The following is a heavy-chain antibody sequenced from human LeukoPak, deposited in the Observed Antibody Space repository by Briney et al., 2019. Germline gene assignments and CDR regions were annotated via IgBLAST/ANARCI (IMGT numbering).Heavy chain of an antibody. V-gene: IGHV3-30*02. Sequence: GGSLRLSCAASGFTFSSYGMHWVRQAPGKGLEWMAFIRSDGTNQYYADSVKGRFTISRDNSKNTLYLQMNSLRADDAAVYYCAKDRGTWSYTDYWGQGTLVTVSS. J-gene: IGHJ4*02. D-gene: IGHD6-13*01. CDR1: GFTFSSYG. CDR2: IRSDGTNQ. CDR3: AKDRGTWSYTDY.